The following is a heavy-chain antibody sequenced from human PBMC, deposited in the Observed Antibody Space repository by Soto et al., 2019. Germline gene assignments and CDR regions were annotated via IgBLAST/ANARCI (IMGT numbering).Heavy chain of an antibody. CDR2: IYYSGST. D-gene: IGHD3-10*01. Sequence: SETLSLTCTVSGGSISSYYWSWIRQPPGKGLEWIGYIYYSGSTNYNPSLKSRVTISVDTSKNQFSLRLSSVTAADTAVYYCARHGLWFGELSPYYYYMDVWGKGTMVTVSS. CDR3: ARHGLWFGELSPYYYYMDV. V-gene: IGHV4-59*08. J-gene: IGHJ6*03. CDR1: GGSISSYY.